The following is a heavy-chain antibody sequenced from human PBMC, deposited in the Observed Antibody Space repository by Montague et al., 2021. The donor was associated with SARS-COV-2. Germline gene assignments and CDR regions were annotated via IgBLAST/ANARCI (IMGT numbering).Heavy chain of an antibody. CDR2: IYYSGST. J-gene: IGHJ5*02. Sequence: TLSLTCTVSGGSISSGGYYWSWIRPHPGKGLEWIGHIYYSGSTYYNPSLKSRVTMSVDTSKNQFSLKLSSVTAADTAVYYCPRATRSIVVLNWFDPWGQGTLVTVSS. D-gene: IGHD3-22*01. CDR3: PRATRSIVVLNWFDP. CDR1: GGSISSGGYY. V-gene: IGHV4-31*03.